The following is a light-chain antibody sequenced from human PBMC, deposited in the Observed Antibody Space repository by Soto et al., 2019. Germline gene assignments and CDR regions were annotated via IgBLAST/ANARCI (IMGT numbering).Light chain of an antibody. CDR1: QSVSNDF. J-gene: IGKJ1*01. V-gene: IGKV3-20*01. Sequence: ENVLTQSPGILSLSPGERATLSCRASQSVSNDFLAWYQQKPGQAPRLLIYGASTRATDVPDRFSGSGSGADFTLSISRLEPEDFAVYYCQQYGSSPPRTFGQGTKVEMK. CDR2: GAS. CDR3: QQYGSSPPRT.